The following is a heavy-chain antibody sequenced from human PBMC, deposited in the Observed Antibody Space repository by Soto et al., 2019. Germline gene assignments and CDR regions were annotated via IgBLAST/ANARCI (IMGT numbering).Heavy chain of an antibody. Sequence: PVGSLRLSCAASGFTFSNFEMHWVRQAPGKGLEWLSYINTAGSTKYYAESVKGRFTISRDNARNSLFLQMNSLRAEDTAVYYCARAECSTPNCLTAYYSYGLDVWGQGTTVTVSS. J-gene: IGHJ6*02. CDR2: INTAGSTK. CDR1: GFTFSNFE. CDR3: ARAECSTPNCLTAYYSYGLDV. D-gene: IGHD2-2*01. V-gene: IGHV3-48*03.